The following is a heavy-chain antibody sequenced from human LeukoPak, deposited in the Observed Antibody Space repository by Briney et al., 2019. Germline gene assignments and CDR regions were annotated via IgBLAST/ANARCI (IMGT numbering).Heavy chain of an antibody. D-gene: IGHD2-2*01. J-gene: IGHJ4*02. CDR3: AQGGKPAAMSY. V-gene: IGHV3-23*01. CDR2: ISGSSGST. Sequence: GGSLGLSCAVCGFTFSSSAMSWVSQAPGRGLEWVSGISGSSGSTNNADSVKGRFTISRDNSKNTLYLQMNSLRAEDTAVYYCAQGGKPAAMSYWGQGTLVTVSS. CDR1: GFTFSSSA.